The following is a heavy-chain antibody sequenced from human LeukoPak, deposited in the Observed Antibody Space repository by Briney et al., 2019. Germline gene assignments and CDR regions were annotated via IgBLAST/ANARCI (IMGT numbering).Heavy chain of an antibody. CDR3: ARASHCSGGSCPFDY. Sequence: GGSLRLSCAASGFTFSSYEMNWVRQAPGKGLEWVSYISSSGSTIYYADSVKGRFTISRDNAKNSLYLQMNSLRAEDTAVYYCARASHCSGGSCPFDYWGQGTLVTVSS. CDR2: ISSSGSTI. V-gene: IGHV3-48*03. J-gene: IGHJ4*02. D-gene: IGHD2-15*01. CDR1: GFTFSSYE.